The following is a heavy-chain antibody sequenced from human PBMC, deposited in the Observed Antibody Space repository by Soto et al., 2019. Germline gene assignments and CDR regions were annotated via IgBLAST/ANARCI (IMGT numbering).Heavy chain of an antibody. CDR2: VNPSGGHT. CDR3: ARGGHVVVVTAALDY. V-gene: IGHV1-46*01. D-gene: IGHD2-21*02. J-gene: IGHJ4*02. CDR1: GDTFTEYY. Sequence: QVQLMQSGAEVKKPGASVKVSCKASGDTFTEYYIHWVRQAPGQGLEWMGTVNPSGGHTTYAQHFLGRVTMPRDTPTSTLYMELTSLTSEDTAVYYCARGGHVVVVTAALDYWGQGTLVTVSS.